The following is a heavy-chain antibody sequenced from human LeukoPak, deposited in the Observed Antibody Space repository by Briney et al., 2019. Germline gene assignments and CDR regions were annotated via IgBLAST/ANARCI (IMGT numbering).Heavy chain of an antibody. Sequence: ASVKVSCEASGYTFTSYDINWVRQATGQGLEWMGWMNPNSGNTGYAQKFQGRVTMTRNTSISTAYMELSSLRSEDTAVYYCARVDTAMVTIDYWGQGTLVTVSS. V-gene: IGHV1-8*01. J-gene: IGHJ4*02. CDR1: GYTFTSYD. D-gene: IGHD5-18*01. CDR3: ARVDTAMVTIDY. CDR2: MNPNSGNT.